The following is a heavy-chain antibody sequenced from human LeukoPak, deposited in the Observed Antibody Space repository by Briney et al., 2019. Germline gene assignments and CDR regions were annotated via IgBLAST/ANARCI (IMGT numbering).Heavy chain of an antibody. Sequence: PGGSLRLSCAASGFTFDDYAMHWVRQAPGKGLEWVSAISGSGDSTYFVDSVKGRFTISRGNSKSTLYLQMNSLRAEDTAVYYCAKGLALSYWYLDLWGRGTLVTVSS. D-gene: IGHD2/OR15-2a*01. CDR3: AKGLALSYWYLDL. CDR2: ISGSGDST. J-gene: IGHJ2*01. CDR1: GFTFDDYA. V-gene: IGHV3-23*01.